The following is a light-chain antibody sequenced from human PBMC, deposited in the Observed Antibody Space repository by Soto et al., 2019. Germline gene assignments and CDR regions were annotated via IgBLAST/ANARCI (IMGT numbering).Light chain of an antibody. Sequence: EIVLTQSPGTLSLSPGERATLSCRASQSVTSSYLAWYQLKPGQAPRVLIYGASNRATGIPDRFSGSGSGTDFTLTISRLEPEDFAVYFCQQYGNSPPNTFGQGTKVDIK. CDR1: QSVTSSY. CDR2: GAS. CDR3: QQYGNSPPNT. J-gene: IGKJ2*01. V-gene: IGKV3-20*01.